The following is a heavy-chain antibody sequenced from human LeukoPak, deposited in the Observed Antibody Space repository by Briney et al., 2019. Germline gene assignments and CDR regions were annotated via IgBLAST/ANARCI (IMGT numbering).Heavy chain of an antibody. CDR2: IGPNGAST. J-gene: IGHJ4*02. V-gene: IGHV3-64D*06. D-gene: IGHD1-26*01. Sequence: PGGSLRLSCSTSGFTFSNHFMHWVRQAPGKGLEYVSSIGPNGASTLYADSVKGRFTISRDNSKNALYLQLTSLRLEDTALYYCVKDLPGTWSSDYWGQGTLVTVSS. CDR3: VKDLPGTWSSDY. CDR1: GFTFSNHF.